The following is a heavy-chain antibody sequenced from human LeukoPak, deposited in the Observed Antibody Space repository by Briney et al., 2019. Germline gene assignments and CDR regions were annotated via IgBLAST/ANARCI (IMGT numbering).Heavy chain of an antibody. CDR1: GGSISSYY. J-gene: IGHJ4*02. CDR3: ASWAAAAGTDRFVDY. D-gene: IGHD6-13*01. CDR2: IYYSGST. V-gene: IGHV4-59*01. Sequence: SETLSLTRTVSGGSISSYYWSWIRQPPGKGLEWIGYIYYSGSTNYNPSLKSRVTISVDTSKNQFSLKLSSVTAADTAVYYCASWAAAAGTDRFVDYWGQGTLVTVSS.